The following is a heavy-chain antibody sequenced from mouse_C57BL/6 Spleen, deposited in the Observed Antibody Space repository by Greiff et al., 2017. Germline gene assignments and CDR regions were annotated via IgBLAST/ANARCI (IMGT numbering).Heavy chain of an antibody. V-gene: IGHV1-55*01. J-gene: IGHJ4*01. D-gene: IGHD1-1*01. CDR3: AGDYYGSCAYAMDY. CDR2: IYPGSGST. Sequence: QVQLQQSGAELVKPGASVKMSCKASGYTFTSYCITWVKQRPGQGLEWIGDIYPGSGSTNYNEKFKGKATLTVDTSSSTAYMQLSSLTSEDSAVYSCAGDYYGSCAYAMDYWGQGTSVTVSS. CDR1: GYTFTSYC.